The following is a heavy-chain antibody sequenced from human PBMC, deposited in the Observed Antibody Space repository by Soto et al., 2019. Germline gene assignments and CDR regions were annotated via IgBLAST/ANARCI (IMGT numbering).Heavy chain of an antibody. D-gene: IGHD6-6*01. V-gene: IGHV4-31*03. CDR1: GGSISSGGYY. CDR2: IYYSGRT. J-gene: IGHJ5*02. CDR3: ARGSFSSSSSWFDP. Sequence: PSETLSLTCTVSGGSISSGGYYWSWIRQHPGKGLEWIGYIYYSGRTYYNPSLHSRVSIAVDTTENQFSLKLTSVTAADTSVYYSARGSFSSSSSWFDPWGRGTPVTVYS.